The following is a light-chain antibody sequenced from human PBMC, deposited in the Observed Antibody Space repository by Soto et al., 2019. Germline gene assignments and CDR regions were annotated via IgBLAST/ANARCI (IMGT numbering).Light chain of an antibody. CDR2: ATS. CDR3: LQDYNYPRT. V-gene: IGKV1-6*01. J-gene: IGKJ1*01. Sequence: AIQMTQSPSSLSASVGDRVTITCRASQGIRNDLGWYQQKPGKVPKLLIYATSRLQSGVSSRFSGSGSGTDFTLTISSLQPEDFATYYCLQDYNYPRTFGQGTKVEIK. CDR1: QGIRND.